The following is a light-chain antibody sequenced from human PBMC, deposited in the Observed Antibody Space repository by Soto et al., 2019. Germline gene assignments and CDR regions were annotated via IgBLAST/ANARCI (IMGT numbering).Light chain of an antibody. J-gene: IGKJ1*01. CDR1: QSISNKY. CDR3: QQYGSSCT. CDR2: GAS. Sequence: EIVLPQSPATLSLSPADRVPLYCRASQSISNKYLSWYQQKPDHAPMLLYDGASNRAAGIPDWFSGSGAGADFTLTISRQEAEDFAVYYCQQYGSSCTFGQGTKVDIK. V-gene: IGKV3-20*01.